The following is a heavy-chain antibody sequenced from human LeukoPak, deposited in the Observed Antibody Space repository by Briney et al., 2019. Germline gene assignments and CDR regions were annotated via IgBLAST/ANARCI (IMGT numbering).Heavy chain of an antibody. J-gene: IGHJ4*02. D-gene: IGHD3-10*01. CDR1: GFTFSSYS. CDR2: ISSSSSYI. V-gene: IGHV3-21*01. CDR3: AGDLRIYGSGSYPY. Sequence: PGGSLRLSCAASGFTFSSYSMNWVRQAPGKGLEWVSSISSSSSYIYYADSVKGRFTISRDNAKNSLYLQMNSLRAEDTAVYYCAGDLRIYGSGSYPYWGQGTLVTVSS.